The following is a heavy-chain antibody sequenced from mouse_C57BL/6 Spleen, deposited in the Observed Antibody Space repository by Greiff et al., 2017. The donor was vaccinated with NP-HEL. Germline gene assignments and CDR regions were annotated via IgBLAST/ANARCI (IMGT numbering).Heavy chain of an antibody. CDR3: ARSYYDYDGYYFDY. CDR2: ISYDGSN. D-gene: IGHD2-4*01. V-gene: IGHV3-6*01. Sequence: EVQLQESGPGLVKPSQSLSLTCSVTGYSITSGYYWNWIRQFPGNKLEWMGYISYDGSNNYNPSLKNRIPITRDTSKNQFFLKLNSVTTEDTATYYCARSYYDYDGYYFDYWGQGTTLTVSS. CDR1: GYSITSGYY. J-gene: IGHJ2*01.